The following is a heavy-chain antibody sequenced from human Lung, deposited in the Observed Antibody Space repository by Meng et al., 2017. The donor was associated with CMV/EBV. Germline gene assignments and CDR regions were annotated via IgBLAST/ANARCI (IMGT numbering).Heavy chain of an antibody. CDR1: GFTFDNYG. D-gene: IGHD3-16*01. Sequence: GGSXRLXCAASGFTFDNYGMHWVRQTPGKGLEWVAFIRHDGTNKYYGDFVKGRFTISRDNSKNTVYLQMNSLRPEETAIYYCAKDVLLFGGANAYFDYWGQGTXVTVSS. CDR3: AKDVLLFGGANAYFDY. CDR2: IRHDGTNK. J-gene: IGHJ4*02. V-gene: IGHV3-30*02.